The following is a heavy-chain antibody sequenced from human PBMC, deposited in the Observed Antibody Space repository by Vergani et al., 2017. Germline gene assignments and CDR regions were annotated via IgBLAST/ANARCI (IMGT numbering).Heavy chain of an antibody. CDR1: GGTFRSYA. V-gene: IGHV1-69*12. CDR2: IIPIFGTA. J-gene: IGHJ4*02. CDR3: AGFRSGLSGSYLFDY. Sequence: QVQLVQSGAEVKKPGSSVKVSCKASGGTFRSYAISWVRQAPGQGLEWMGGIIPIFGTANYAQKFKGRVTITAAESTSTAYMELSSLRSADTAVYYCAGFRSGLSGSYLFDYWGQGTLVTVSS. D-gene: IGHD1-26*01.